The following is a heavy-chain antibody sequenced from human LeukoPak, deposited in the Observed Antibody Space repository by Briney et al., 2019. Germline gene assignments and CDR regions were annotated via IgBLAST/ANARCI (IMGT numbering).Heavy chain of an antibody. CDR3: AATIKRDYGDTVLNY. CDR2: MHNGVHT. Sequence: SETLSLTCTVPGDSINSYYWSWIRQPPGKGLEWIAYMHNGVHTNYNPSLKSRVTISGDTSKNQFSLKLTSVTAADTAVYFCAATIKRDYGDTVLNYWGQGTRVTVSS. D-gene: IGHD4/OR15-4a*01. CDR1: GDSINSYY. V-gene: IGHV4-59*01. J-gene: IGHJ4*02.